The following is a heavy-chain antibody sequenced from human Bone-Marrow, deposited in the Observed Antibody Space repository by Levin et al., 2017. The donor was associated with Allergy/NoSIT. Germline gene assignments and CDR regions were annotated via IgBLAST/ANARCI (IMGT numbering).Heavy chain of an antibody. J-gene: IGHJ4*02. Sequence: SQTLSLTCAVYGGSFSGYYWSWIRQPPGKGLEWIGEINHSGSTNYNPSLKSRVTISVDTSKNQFPLKLSSVTAADTAVYYCARVWMGIWGYWGQGTLVTVSS. CDR3: ARVWMGIWGY. CDR2: INHSGST. D-gene: IGHD3-16*01. V-gene: IGHV4-34*01. CDR1: GGSFSGYY.